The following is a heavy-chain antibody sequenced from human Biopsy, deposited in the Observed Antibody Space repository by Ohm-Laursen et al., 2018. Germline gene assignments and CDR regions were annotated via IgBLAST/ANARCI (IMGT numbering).Heavy chain of an antibody. V-gene: IGHV3-21*06. J-gene: IGHJ5*02. CDR2: ISRSTSHI. CDR1: GFSLTNYT. CDR3: ARGRSHLLPDHDWFDP. Sequence: SLRLSCTASGFSLTNYTINWVRQAPGKGLEWVSSISRSTSHILYAETLKSRFTSSRDNAKNSVYLQMNGLRVEDTAVYYCARGRSHLLPDHDWFDPWGQGTLVTVSS. D-gene: IGHD1-14*01.